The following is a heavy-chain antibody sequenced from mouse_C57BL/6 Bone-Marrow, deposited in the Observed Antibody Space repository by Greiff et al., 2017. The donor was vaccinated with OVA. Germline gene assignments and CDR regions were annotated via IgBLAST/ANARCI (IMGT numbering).Heavy chain of an antibody. CDR3: ARGGWLLPFAY. CDR1: GYTFTSYW. V-gene: IGHV1-69*01. Sequence: VQLQQPGAELVMPGASVKLSCKASGYTFTSYWMHWVKQRPGQGLEWIGEIDPSDSYTNYNQKFKGKSTWTVDKSSSTAYMQLRSLTSEASAVYYGARGGWLLPFAYWGQGTLVTVSA. J-gene: IGHJ3*01. CDR2: IDPSDSYT. D-gene: IGHD2-3*01.